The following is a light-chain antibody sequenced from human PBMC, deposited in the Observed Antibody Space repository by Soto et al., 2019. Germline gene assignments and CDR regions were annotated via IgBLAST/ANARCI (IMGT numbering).Light chain of an antibody. CDR3: ASYTGSSTWV. CDR1: GSNVGASYD. CDR2: KNN. J-gene: IGLJ3*02. V-gene: IGLV1-40*01. Sequence: QSVLTQPPSVSGAPGQTITMSCTGSGSNVGASYDVHWYQVLPGAGPRLLIYKNNNRPSGVPDRFSGSKSGTSASLAITGLRAEDEADYYCASYTGSSTWVFGGGTKVTVL.